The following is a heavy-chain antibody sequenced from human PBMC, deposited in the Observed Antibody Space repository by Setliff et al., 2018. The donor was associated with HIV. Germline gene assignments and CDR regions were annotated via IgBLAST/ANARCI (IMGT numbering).Heavy chain of an antibody. CDR3: VRDPRFSGYAQAFDF. CDR1: GYTFTYLF. CDR2: INPKSGDT. V-gene: IGHV1-2*02. J-gene: IGHJ4*02. Sequence: GASMKVSCKASGYTFTYLFIHWVRLAPGRGLEWMGVINPKSGDTNYAQKFQGRVTMTRDTSISTAYMELDRLGSDDTAVYYCVRDPRFSGYAQAFDFWGQGSLVTVSS. D-gene: IGHD5-12*01.